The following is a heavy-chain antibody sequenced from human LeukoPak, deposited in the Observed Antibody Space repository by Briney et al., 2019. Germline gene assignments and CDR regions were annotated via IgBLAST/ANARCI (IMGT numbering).Heavy chain of an antibody. Sequence: SETLSLTCTVSGDSISSNSYYWGWLRQTPGKGLEWIGSIDHRGSTYYNPSLKSRVTISVGTSKNQFSLQLRSVTAADTAVYYCARRGWDILFDFWGQGPLVTVSS. CDR1: GDSISSNSYY. D-gene: IGHD1-26*01. V-gene: IGHV4-39*01. CDR3: ARRGWDILFDF. J-gene: IGHJ4*02. CDR2: IDHRGST.